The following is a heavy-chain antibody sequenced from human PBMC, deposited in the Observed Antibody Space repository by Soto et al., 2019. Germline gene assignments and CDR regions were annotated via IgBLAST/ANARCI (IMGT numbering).Heavy chain of an antibody. CDR1: GFTFSSYA. D-gene: IGHD5-18*01. Sequence: GGSLRLSCAASGFTFSSYAMHWVRQAPGKGLEWVAVISYDGGNKYYADSVKGRFTISRDNSKNTLYLQMNSLRAEDTAVYYCAKDQEAYSYGYDYWGQGSLVTVSS. J-gene: IGHJ4*02. CDR3: AKDQEAYSYGYDY. V-gene: IGHV3-30-3*01. CDR2: ISYDGGNK.